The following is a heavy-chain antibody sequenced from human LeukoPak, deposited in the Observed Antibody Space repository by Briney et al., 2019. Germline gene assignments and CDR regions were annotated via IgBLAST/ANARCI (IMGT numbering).Heavy chain of an antibody. V-gene: IGHV4-34*01. D-gene: IGHD3-10*01. J-gene: IGHJ4*02. Sequence: PSETLSLTCAVYGGSFSGYYWSWIRQPPGKGLEWIGEINHSGSTNYNPSLKSRVTISVDTSKNQFSPKLSSVTAADTAVYYCARVYGSGSAYHGLYYFDYWGQGTLVTVSS. CDR1: GGSFSGYY. CDR2: INHSGST. CDR3: ARVYGSGSAYHGLYYFDY.